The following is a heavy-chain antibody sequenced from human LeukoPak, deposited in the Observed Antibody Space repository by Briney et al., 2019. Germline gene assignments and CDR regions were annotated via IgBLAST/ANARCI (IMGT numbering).Heavy chain of an antibody. CDR1: GYSFTSYW. CDR2: IYPGDSDT. D-gene: IGHD6-19*01. V-gene: IGHV5-51*01. CDR3: ARGGSSGWYAPQFDY. J-gene: IGHJ4*02. Sequence: GALKVSCKGSGYSFTSYWIGWGRQMPGKGLEWVGIIYPGDSDTRYSPSFQGQVTISADKSISTAYLQWSSLKASDTAMYYCARGGSSGWYAPQFDYWGQGTLVTVSS.